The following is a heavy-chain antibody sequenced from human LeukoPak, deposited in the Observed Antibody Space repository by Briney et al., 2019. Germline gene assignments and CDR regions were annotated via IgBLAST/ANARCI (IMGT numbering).Heavy chain of an antibody. CDR2: ISSSSSTI. CDR1: GFTFSTYS. Sequence: GGSLRLSCAASGFTFSTYSMNWVRQAPGKGLEWVSYISSSSSTIYYADSAKGRFTISRDNAKNSLYLQMNSLRAEDTAVYYCAKPVRDGYNWEDDYWGQGTLVTVSS. D-gene: IGHD5-24*01. J-gene: IGHJ4*02. CDR3: AKPVRDGYNWEDDY. V-gene: IGHV3-48*01.